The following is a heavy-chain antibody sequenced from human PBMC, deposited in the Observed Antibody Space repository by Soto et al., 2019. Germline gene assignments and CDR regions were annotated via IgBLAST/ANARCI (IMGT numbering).Heavy chain of an antibody. CDR2: IWYDGSNK. D-gene: IGHD2-15*01. J-gene: IGHJ4*02. CDR3: ASFKDGDNFYFDY. Sequence: QVQLVDSGGGVVQPGRSLRLSCAASGFTFSSYGMHWVRQAPGKGLEWVAVIWYDGSNKYYADSVKGRFTISRDNSKNTLYLQMNSLIAEDTAVYYCASFKDGDNFYFDYWGQGTLVTVSS. CDR1: GFTFSSYG. V-gene: IGHV3-33*01.